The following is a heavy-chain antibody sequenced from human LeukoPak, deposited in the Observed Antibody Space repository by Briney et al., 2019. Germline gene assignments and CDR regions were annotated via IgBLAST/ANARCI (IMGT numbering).Heavy chain of an antibody. J-gene: IGHJ4*02. CDR3: ARQRYDSSGTGGYFDY. D-gene: IGHD3-22*01. CDR1: GGSLSSYF. V-gene: IGHV4-59*08. CDR2: IYYSGST. Sequence: KPSETLSLTCTVSGGSLSSYFLSWTRQPPGKGLEWVGVIYYSGSTNHNPSLKSRVTISVDTSKNQFSLKLSSVTAADTAVYYCARQRYDSSGTGGYFDYWGQGTLVTVSS.